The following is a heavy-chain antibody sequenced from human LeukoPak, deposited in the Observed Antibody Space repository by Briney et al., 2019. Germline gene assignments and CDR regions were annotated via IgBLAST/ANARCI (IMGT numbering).Heavy chain of an antibody. CDR2: ISSSSSYI. J-gene: IGHJ3*02. V-gene: IGHV3-21*01. CDR3: AREEDSSGYYYGTHDAFDI. CDR1: GFTFEDYG. D-gene: IGHD3-22*01. Sequence: GGSLRLSCAASGFTFEDYGLNWVRQAPGKGLEWVSSISSSSSYIYYADSVKGRFTISRDNAKNSLYLQMNSLRAEDTAVYYCAREEDSSGYYYGTHDAFDIWGQGTMVTVSS.